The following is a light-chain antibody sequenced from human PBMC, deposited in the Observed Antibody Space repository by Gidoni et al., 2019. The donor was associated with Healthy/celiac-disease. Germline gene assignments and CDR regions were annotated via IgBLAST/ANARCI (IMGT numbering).Light chain of an antibody. CDR3: QQSYSTPGT. J-gene: IGKJ1*01. V-gene: IGKV1-39*01. CDR2: AAS. CDR1: QSISSY. Sequence: DIQMPQPPSSLSASVGDRVTITCRASQSISSYLNWYQQKPGKAPKLLIYAASSLQSGVPSRFSGSGSGTDFTLTISSLQPEDFATYYCQQSYSTPGTFGQGTKVEIK.